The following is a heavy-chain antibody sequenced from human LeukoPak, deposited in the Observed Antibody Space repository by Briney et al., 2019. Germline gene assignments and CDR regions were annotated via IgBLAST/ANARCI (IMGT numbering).Heavy chain of an antibody. J-gene: IGHJ5*02. V-gene: IGHV3-7*01. CDR2: IKQDGSEK. CDR3: ARERGSGSYHPFDP. D-gene: IGHD3-10*01. Sequence: GGSLRLSCVDSRFSFSSYSMNWIRQAPGKGLEWVANIKQDGSEKYYVDSVKGRFTISRDNAKNSLYLQMNSLRAEDTAVYYCARERGSGSYHPFDPWGQGTLATVSS. CDR1: RFSFSSYS.